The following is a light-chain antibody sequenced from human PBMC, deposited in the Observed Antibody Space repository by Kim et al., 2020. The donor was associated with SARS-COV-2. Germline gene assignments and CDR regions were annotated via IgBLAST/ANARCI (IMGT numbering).Light chain of an antibody. V-gene: IGKV2-24*01. CDR2: QIS. Sequence: PASISCRSSQSLVHHNGNPYWSWLHQRPGQPPRLLIYQISNRFSGVPDRFSGSGAGTDFTLTISRVEPEDVGVYFCIQATVFPRTFGQGTKLEI. CDR3: IQATVFPRT. J-gene: IGKJ2*01. CDR1: QSLVHHNGNPY.